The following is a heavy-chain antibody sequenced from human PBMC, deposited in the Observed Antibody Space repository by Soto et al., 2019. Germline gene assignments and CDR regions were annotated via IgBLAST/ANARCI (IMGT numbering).Heavy chain of an antibody. Sequence: GASVTVSCKASVYTFTSYAIQWVRQAPGQRLEWMGWINAGNGNTKYSQKFQGRVTITRDTSASTAYMELSSLRSEDTAVYYCARSIVVVTALDYWGQGTLVTVSS. CDR1: VYTFTSYA. V-gene: IGHV1-3*01. J-gene: IGHJ4*02. CDR3: ARSIVVVTALDY. D-gene: IGHD2-21*02. CDR2: INAGNGNT.